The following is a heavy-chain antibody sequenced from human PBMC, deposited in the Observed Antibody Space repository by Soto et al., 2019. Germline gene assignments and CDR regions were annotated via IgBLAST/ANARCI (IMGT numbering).Heavy chain of an antibody. D-gene: IGHD1-1*01. CDR2: ISGSGGST. Sequence: EVQLLESGGGLVQPGGSLRLSCAASGFTFSSYALSWVRQAPGRGLEWVSAISGSGGSTYYADSVKGLFTISRDNSQNTLYLQMNSLRAEDTAVYYCANIFNWKYFDYWGQGTLVTVSS. V-gene: IGHV3-23*01. J-gene: IGHJ4*02. CDR3: ANIFNWKYFDY. CDR1: GFTFSSYA.